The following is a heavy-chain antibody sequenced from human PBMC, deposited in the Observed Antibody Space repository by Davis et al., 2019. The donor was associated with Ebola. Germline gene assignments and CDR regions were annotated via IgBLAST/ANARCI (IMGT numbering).Heavy chain of an antibody. D-gene: IGHD4-17*01. CDR2: INPNSGGT. V-gene: IGHV1-2*04. Sequence: ASVKVSCKASGYTFTGYYMHWVRQAPGQGLEWMGWINPNSGGTNYAQKFQGWVTMTRDTSISTAYMELSRLRSEDTAVYYCARVATDYGDYDYYYYGMDVWGQGTTVTVSS. CDR1: GYTFTGYY. J-gene: IGHJ6*02. CDR3: ARVATDYGDYDYYYYGMDV.